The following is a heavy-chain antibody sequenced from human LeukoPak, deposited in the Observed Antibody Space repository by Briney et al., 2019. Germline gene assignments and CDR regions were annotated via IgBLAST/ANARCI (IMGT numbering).Heavy chain of an antibody. CDR3: VSYYFYSRGPKKNY. Sequence: PSETLSLTCTVSGGSISSDYWSWIRQPPGKGLEWIGYIYYSGSTNYNPSLQSRVTISVDTSKNQFPLKLSSVTAADTAVPYCVSYYFYSRGPKKNYWGQGTLVTVSS. V-gene: IGHV4-59*01. D-gene: IGHD3-22*01. CDR2: IYYSGST. J-gene: IGHJ4*02. CDR1: GGSISSDY.